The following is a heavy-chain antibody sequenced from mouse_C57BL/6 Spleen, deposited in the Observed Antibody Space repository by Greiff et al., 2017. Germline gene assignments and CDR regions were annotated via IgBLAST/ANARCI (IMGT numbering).Heavy chain of an antibody. CDR2: INPSTGGT. CDR3: AAGTDY. Sequence: VQLQQSGPELVKPGASVKISCKASGYSFTGYYMNWVKQSPEKSLEWIGEINPSTGGTTYNQKFKAKATLTVDKSSSTAYMQLKSLTSEDSAVYYCAAGTDYCGQGTTLTVSS. CDR1: GYSFTGYY. V-gene: IGHV1-42*01. J-gene: IGHJ2*01. D-gene: IGHD4-1*01.